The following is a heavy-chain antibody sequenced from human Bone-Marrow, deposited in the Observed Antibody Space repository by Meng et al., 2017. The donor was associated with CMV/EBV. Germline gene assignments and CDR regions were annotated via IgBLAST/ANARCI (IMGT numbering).Heavy chain of an antibody. CDR3: AHRRHRDSGYAEGNWFDP. D-gene: IGHD5-12*01. Sequence: SLSTSGVGVGWIRQPPGKALEWLALIYWDDDKHYSPSLKSRLTITKDTSKNQVVLTMTNMDPVDTATYYCAHRRHRDSGYAEGNWFDPWGQGTLVTVSS. CDR1: SLSTSGVG. J-gene: IGHJ5*02. CDR2: IYWDDDK. V-gene: IGHV2-5*02.